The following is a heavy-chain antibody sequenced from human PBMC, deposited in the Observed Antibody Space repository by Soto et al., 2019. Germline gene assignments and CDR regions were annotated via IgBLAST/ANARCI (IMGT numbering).Heavy chain of an antibody. J-gene: IGHJ6*02. CDR2: ISYDGSNK. V-gene: IGHV3-30*18. CDR3: AKEGIAAAGTYYYYGMDV. CDR1: GFTFSSYG. D-gene: IGHD6-13*01. Sequence: QVQLVESGGGVVQPGRSLRLSCAASGFTFSSYGMHWVRQAPGKGLEWVAVISYDGSNKYYADSVKGRFTISRDNSNNTLYLQMNSLRAEDTAVYYCAKEGIAAAGTYYYYGMDVWGQGTTVTVSS.